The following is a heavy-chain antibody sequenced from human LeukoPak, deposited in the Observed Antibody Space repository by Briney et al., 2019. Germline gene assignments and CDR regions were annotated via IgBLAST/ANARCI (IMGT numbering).Heavy chain of an antibody. Sequence: ASVKVSCKASGYTFTGYYMHWVRQAPGQGLEWMGWINPNSGGTNYAQKFQGRVTMTRDTSISTAYMELSRLRSDDTAVYYCARDKWERRERNGFDPWGQGTLVTVSS. V-gene: IGHV1-2*02. CDR2: INPNSGGT. CDR1: GYTFTGYY. J-gene: IGHJ5*02. CDR3: ARDKWERRERNGFDP. D-gene: IGHD1-26*01.